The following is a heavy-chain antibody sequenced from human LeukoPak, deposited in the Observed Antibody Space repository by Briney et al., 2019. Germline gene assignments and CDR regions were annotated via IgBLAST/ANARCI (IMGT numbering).Heavy chain of an antibody. V-gene: IGHV1-46*01. CDR3: ARDRGEGYYFDY. CDR1: GYTFTSYY. D-gene: IGHD3-10*01. Sequence: GASVKVSCKASGYTFTSYYMHWVRQAPGQGLEWMGGINPSGGSTSYAQKFQGRLTMTRDTSTSTVYMELSSLSSEDTAVYYCARDRGEGYYFDYWGQGTLVTVSS. CDR2: INPSGGST. J-gene: IGHJ4*02.